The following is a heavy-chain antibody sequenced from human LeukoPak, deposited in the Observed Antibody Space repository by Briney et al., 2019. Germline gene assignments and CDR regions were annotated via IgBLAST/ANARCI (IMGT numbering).Heavy chain of an antibody. CDR1: GFTFSSYG. D-gene: IGHD6-13*01. V-gene: IGHV3-23*01. CDR3: AKGVVSGTLYYYGMDV. CDR2: ISGSGDST. J-gene: IGHJ6*02. Sequence: GGSLRLSCAASGFTFSSYGMSWVRQAPGKGLEWVSAISGSGDSTYYADSVKGRFIISRDNSKNSVYLQMNILTAEDTATYYCAKGVVSGTLYYYGMDVWGQGTRSSSP.